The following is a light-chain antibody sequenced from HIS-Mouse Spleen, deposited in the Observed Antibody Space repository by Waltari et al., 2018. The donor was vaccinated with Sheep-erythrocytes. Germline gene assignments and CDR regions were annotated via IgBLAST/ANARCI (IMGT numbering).Light chain of an antibody. J-gene: IGLJ1*01. CDR1: SSDVGGYNY. Sequence: QSALTQPRSVSGSPGQSVTISCTGTSSDVGGYNYVSWYQQHPGKAPKLMIYDVSKRPSVVPDRFSGSKSGNTSSLTISVLQAEDEADYYCCSYAGSYNHVFATGTKVTVL. V-gene: IGLV2-11*01. CDR3: CSYAGSYNHV. CDR2: DVS.